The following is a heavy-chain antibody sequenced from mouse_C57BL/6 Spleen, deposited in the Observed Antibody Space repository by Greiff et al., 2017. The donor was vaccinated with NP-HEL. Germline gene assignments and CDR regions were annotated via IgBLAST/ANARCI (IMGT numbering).Heavy chain of an antibody. J-gene: IGHJ4*01. CDR3: ARLGGPYAMDY. CDR1: GYAFSSSW. V-gene: IGHV1-82*01. D-gene: IGHD3-1*01. Sequence: QVQLQQSGPELVKPGASVKISCKASGYAFSSSWMNWVKQRPGKGLEWIGRIYPGDGDTNYNGKFKGKATLTADKSSSTAYMQLSSLTSEDSAVYFCARLGGPYAMDYWGQGTSVTVSS. CDR2: IYPGDGDT.